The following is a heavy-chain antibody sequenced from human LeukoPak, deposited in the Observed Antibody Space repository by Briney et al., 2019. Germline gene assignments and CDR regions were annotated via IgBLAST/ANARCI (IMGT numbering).Heavy chain of an antibody. J-gene: IGHJ3*02. D-gene: IGHD3-10*01. CDR1: GGILSRYA. CDR2: IIPIFGKA. CDR3: ASNLITMVRGAQRTYAFDI. Sequence: SVTVSCKAVGGILSRYAIRWVRQADGQGIEWMGGIIPIFGKANYGQKFQGRVTITANKSTGTAYMELSILMSEVTAVYYGASNLITMVRGAQRTYAFDIWGQGTMVTVSS. V-gene: IGHV1-69*06.